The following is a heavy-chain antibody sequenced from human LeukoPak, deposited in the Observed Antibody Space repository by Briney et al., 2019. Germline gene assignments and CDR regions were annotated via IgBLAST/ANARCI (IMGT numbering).Heavy chain of an antibody. Sequence: GGSLRLSCAASGFTFSSYSMNWIRQAPGKGLEWVSSISSSTSYIYYADSVKGRFTISKDNAKNSLYLQMNSLRAEDTAVYYCARAGGSTVSHSDYWGQGTLVTVPS. V-gene: IGHV3-21*01. CDR3: ARAGGSTVSHSDY. D-gene: IGHD4-17*01. CDR2: ISSSTSYI. CDR1: GFTFSSYS. J-gene: IGHJ4*02.